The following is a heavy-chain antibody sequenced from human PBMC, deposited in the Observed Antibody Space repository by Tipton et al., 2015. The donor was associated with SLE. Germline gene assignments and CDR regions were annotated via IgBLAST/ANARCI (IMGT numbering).Heavy chain of an antibody. CDR1: GFIFDDYS. J-gene: IGHJ6*03. Sequence: SLRLSCAASGFIFDDYSMNWVRQAPGKGLEWIFFISRSGTTIYYADSVTGRFTISRDNAKNSLYLQMNGLRAEDTAVYYCAKDGTFTIFGVVITQYYMDVWGKGTTVTISS. V-gene: IGHV3-48*01. D-gene: IGHD3-3*01. CDR3: AKDGTFTIFGVVITQYYMDV. CDR2: ISRSGTTI.